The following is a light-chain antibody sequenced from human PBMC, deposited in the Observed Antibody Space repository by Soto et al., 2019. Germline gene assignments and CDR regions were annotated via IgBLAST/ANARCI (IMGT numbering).Light chain of an antibody. V-gene: IGLV2-14*01. CDR2: EVS. Sequence: QSALTQPSSASGSPGQSVTISCTGTKNDIGVYNYVSWYQQHPGKAPKLMIYEVSNRPSGVSNRFSGSKSGNTASLTTSGLQAEDEADYYCSSYTSSSTLYVFGTGTKVTVL. J-gene: IGLJ1*01. CDR3: SSYTSSSTLYV. CDR1: KNDIGVYNY.